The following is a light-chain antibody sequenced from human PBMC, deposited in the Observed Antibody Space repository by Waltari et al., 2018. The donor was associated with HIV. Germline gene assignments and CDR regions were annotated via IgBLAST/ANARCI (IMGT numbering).Light chain of an antibody. CDR1: QTVSGTY. CDR2: GAS. J-gene: IGKJ1*01. V-gene: IGKV3-20*01. Sequence: EIVLTQSPGTLSLAPGATATLSCRASQTVSGTYIAWYQQRPGQAPRLIISGASTRATGIPSKFSASGSKTEFTLTISRLEPEDSAIYFCQQYGFSPGTFGRGTKVEVK. CDR3: QQYGFSPGT.